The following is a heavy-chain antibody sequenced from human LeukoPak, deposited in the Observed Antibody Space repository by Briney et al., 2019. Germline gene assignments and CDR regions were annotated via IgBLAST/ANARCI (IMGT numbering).Heavy chain of an antibody. CDR2: ISSSSSTI. Sequence: PGGSLRLSCAASGFTFSSYSMNWVRQAPGKGLEWVSYISSSSSTIYYADSVKGRFTISRDNAKNSLYLQMNSLRDEDTAVCYCASLEQIFGDYYGMDVWGQGTTVTVSS. CDR1: GFTFSSYS. J-gene: IGHJ6*02. V-gene: IGHV3-48*02. CDR3: ASLEQIFGDYYGMDV. D-gene: IGHD3-10*01.